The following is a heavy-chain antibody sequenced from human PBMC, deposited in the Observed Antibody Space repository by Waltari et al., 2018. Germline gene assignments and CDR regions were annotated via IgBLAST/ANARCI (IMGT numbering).Heavy chain of an antibody. CDR3: ARDCGVVIGFYY. D-gene: IGHD2-21*01. V-gene: IGHV4-38-2*02. Sequence: QVQLQESGPGLVKPSETLSLTCAVSGYSISSGDYGGWIRQPPGKGLEWIGTIYHSGSTNYNPSLKSLVTIPVDTSKNQFSLKLSSVTAADTAVYYCARDCGVVIGFYYWGQGTLVTVSS. CDR1: GYSISSGDY. J-gene: IGHJ4*02. CDR2: IYHSGST.